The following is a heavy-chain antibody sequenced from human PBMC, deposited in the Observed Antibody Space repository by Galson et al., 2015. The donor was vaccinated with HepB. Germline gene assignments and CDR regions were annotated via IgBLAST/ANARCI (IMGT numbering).Heavy chain of an antibody. CDR1: GYRFTSYW. V-gene: IGHV5-51*01. CDR2: IYPGDSDV. CDR3: ARPSDTSGYYYGAFDI. Sequence: QSGAEVKKPGESLKISCKGSGYRFTSYWIAWVRQMPGKGLEWMGIIYPGDSDVRYSPSFQGQVTISADKSISTAFLQWSSLKTSDTAMYYCARPSDTSGYYYGAFDIWGQGTVVTVSS. J-gene: IGHJ3*02. D-gene: IGHD3-22*01.